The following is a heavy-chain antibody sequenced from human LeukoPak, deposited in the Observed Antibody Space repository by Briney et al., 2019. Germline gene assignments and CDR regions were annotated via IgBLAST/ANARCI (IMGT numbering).Heavy chain of an antibody. V-gene: IGHV3-15*01. CDR3: TAITYIVVVTAS. CDR1: GFTFSNAW. D-gene: IGHD2-21*02. J-gene: IGHJ5*02. CDR2: IKSKTDGGTT. Sequence: PGGSLRLSCAASGFTFSNAWMSWVRQAPGKGLEWVGRIKSKTDGGTTDYAAPVKGRFTISRDDSKNTLYLQMNSLKTEDTAVYYCTAITYIVVVTASWGQGTLVTVSS.